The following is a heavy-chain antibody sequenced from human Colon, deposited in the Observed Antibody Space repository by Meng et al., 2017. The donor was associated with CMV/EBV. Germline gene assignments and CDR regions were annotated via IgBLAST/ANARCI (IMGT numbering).Heavy chain of an antibody. CDR3: AKLGNYYDTSGYTI. D-gene: IGHD3-22*01. J-gene: IGHJ4*02. CDR2: ISSSGSTT. CDR1: GFTFSDYY. Sequence: GGSLRLSCAASGFTFSDYYMIWIRQASGKGLEWVSYISSSGSTTYHADSVKGRFTISRDNAKNSLYLQMNSLRADDTAVYYCAKLGNYYDTSGYTIWGQGTPVTVSS. V-gene: IGHV3-11*01.